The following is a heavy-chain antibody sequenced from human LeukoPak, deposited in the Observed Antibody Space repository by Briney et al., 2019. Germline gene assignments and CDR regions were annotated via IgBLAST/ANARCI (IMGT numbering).Heavy chain of an antibody. J-gene: IGHJ6*03. CDR1: GGSISSGGYS. CDR3: ARTTEGGYSYGYFYYYYRDV. D-gene: IGHD5-18*01. V-gene: IGHV4-30-4*07. CDR2: IYYSGST. Sequence: MPSETLSLTCAVSGGSISSGGYSWSWIRQPPGKGLEWIGYIYYSGSTYYNPSLKSRVTISVDTSKNQFSLKLSSVTAADTAVYYCARTTEGGYSYGYFYYYYRDVWGKGTTVTISS.